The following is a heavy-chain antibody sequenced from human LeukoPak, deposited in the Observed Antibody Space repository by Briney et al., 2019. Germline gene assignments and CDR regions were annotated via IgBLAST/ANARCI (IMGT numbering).Heavy chain of an antibody. D-gene: IGHD4-17*01. CDR2: INTKTGNP. CDR3: ARDFTGDATLDY. CDR1: RYTFTQYS. V-gene: IGHV7-4-1*02. J-gene: IGHJ4*02. Sequence: ASVKVSCKASRYTFTQYSINWVRQAPGQGLEWLGWINTKTGNPTYAQGFTERFVFSLDTSVNTAYLQISSLRAEDTAVYYCARDFTGDATLDYWGQGSLVTVFS.